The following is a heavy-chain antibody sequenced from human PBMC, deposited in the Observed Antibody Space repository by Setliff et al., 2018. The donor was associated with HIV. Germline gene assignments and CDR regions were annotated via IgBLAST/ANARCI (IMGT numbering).Heavy chain of an antibody. V-gene: IGHV3-20*04. J-gene: IGHJ4*02. Sequence: GESLKISCAASGFTFDDYGMSWVRQAPGKGLEWVSGINWNGGSTGYADSVKGRFTFSRDNGKNSLYLQMNSLRAEDTALYFCAKDGHRRSDYSNYDDYWGQGTLVTVSS. CDR1: GFTFDDYG. CDR2: INWNGGST. D-gene: IGHD4-4*01. CDR3: AKDGHRRSDYSNYDDY.